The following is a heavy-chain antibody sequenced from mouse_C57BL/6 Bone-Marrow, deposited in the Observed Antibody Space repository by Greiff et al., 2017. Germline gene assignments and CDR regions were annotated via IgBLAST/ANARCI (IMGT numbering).Heavy chain of an antibody. CDR2: IVRENGDT. J-gene: IGHJ2*01. CDR1: GFNIKDDY. CDR3: ATESLITTDY. Sequence: EVNVVESGAGFVRPGASVKLSCTASGFNIKDDYMHWVQQRPEKGLEWIACIVRENGDTEYASKFQGRVTITTDKSNNTTYLQLNSLTSEDTAIYYCATESLITTDYWGQGTTLTVSS. D-gene: IGHD1-1*01. V-gene: IGHV14-4*01.